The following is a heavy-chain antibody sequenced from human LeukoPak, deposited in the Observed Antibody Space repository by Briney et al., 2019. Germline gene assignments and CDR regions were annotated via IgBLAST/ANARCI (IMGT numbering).Heavy chain of an antibody. V-gene: IGHV4-39*07. CDR3: ARDGGNFDIDY. D-gene: IGHD4-23*01. CDR2: IYSGGST. CDR1: GGSISSSGYY. Sequence: SETLSLTCTVSGGSISSSGYYWGWVRQPPGKGLEWIGSIYSGGSTYYIPSLKSQLTISLDTSKSQFSLKLSSVTAADTAVYYCARDGGNFDIDYWGQGTLVTVSS. J-gene: IGHJ4*02.